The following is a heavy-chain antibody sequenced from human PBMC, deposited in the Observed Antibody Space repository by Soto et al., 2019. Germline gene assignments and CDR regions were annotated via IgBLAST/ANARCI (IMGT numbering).Heavy chain of an antibody. CDR1: GYSFTNYW. Sequence: GESLKISCKGAGYSFTNYWIGWVRQMPGKDLEWMGIIYPGDSDARYTIYSQCFQGQVTISAEKSISTAYLQWSSLKASDTATNYCARGAGAGSEDTNYSIDVWGQGITVTVSS. V-gene: IGHV5-51*01. J-gene: IGHJ6*02. CDR3: ARGAGAGSEDTNYSIDV. D-gene: IGHD3-10*01. CDR2: IYPGDSDARYT.